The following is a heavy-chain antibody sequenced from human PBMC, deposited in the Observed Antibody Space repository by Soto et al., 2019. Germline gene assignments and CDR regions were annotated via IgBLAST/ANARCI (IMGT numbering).Heavy chain of an antibody. CDR3: AKNPGYYYDSTGYHFDY. V-gene: IGHV3-23*01. J-gene: IGHJ4*02. D-gene: IGHD3-22*01. Sequence: GGSLRLSCAASGFTFSSYAMIWVRQAPGKGLEWVSAISYGGGTTYYADSVKGRFTISRDNSKNTLYLQMNSLRAEDTAVYYSAKNPGYYYDSTGYHFDYWGQGTLVTVSS. CDR2: ISYGGGTT. CDR1: GFTFSSYA.